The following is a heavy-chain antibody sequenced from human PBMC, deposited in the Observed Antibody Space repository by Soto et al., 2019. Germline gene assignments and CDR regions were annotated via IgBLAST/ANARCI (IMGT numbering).Heavy chain of an antibody. V-gene: IGHV3-74*01. CDR3: ARGGAGGRGDAIDI. D-gene: IGHD3-16*01. J-gene: IGHJ3*02. Sequence: EVQLEESGGGSVQLGESLRVSCVASGFTFRNQWMHWVRQVPGKGLVWVCRINGDGTRASYADFVKGRFTISRDNAQNVLFLKLNSLRVDDTGVYHCARGGAGGRGDAIDIWGPGTTVAVSS. CDR1: GFTFRNQW. CDR2: INGDGTRA.